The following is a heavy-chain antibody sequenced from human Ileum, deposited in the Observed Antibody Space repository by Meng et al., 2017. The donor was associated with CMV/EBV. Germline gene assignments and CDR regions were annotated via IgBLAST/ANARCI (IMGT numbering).Heavy chain of an antibody. V-gene: IGHV4-4*07. Sequence: QVQLKESGSGLVNPSATLSLTCTVSGDSISSNFWSWIRQPAGKGLEWIGRIYSSGSTFYNPSLNSRVTMSVDTSKNQFSLSLASVTAADTAIYFCAREESVGIAVTGTFDYWGQGILVTVSS. CDR2: IYSSGST. J-gene: IGHJ4*02. CDR1: GDSISSNF. D-gene: IGHD6-19*01. CDR3: AREESVGIAVTGTFDY.